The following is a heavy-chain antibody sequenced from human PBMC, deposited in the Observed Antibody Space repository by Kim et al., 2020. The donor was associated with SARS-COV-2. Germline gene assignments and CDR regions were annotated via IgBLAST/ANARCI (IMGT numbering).Heavy chain of an antibody. J-gene: IGHJ5*02. CDR3: AKEPPIVDRKSENWFDP. Sequence: KGRFTNSRDKSKNTLYLQMNSLRAEDTAVYYCAKEPPIVDRKSENWFDPWGQGTLVTVSS. D-gene: IGHD1-26*01. V-gene: IGHV3-23*01.